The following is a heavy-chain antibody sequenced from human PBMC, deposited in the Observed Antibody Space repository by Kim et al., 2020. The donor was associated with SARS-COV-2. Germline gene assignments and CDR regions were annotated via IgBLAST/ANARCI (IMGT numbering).Heavy chain of an antibody. CDR1: GYTFTSYD. J-gene: IGHJ6*02. V-gene: IGHV1-8*01. D-gene: IGHD6-13*01. Sequence: ASVKVSCKASGYTFTSYDINWVRQATGQGLEWMGWMNPNSGNTGYAQKFQGRVTMTRNTSISTAYMELSSLRSEDTAVYYCARGHPLYSSSWYVHYYGMDAWGQGTTVTVSS. CDR2: MNPNSGNT. CDR3: ARGHPLYSSSWYVHYYGMDA.